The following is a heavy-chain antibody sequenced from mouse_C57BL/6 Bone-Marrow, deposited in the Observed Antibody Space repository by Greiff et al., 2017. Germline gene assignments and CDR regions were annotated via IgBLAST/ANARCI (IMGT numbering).Heavy chain of an antibody. CDR2: IDPSDSYT. CDR3: ASCAHWYFDV. CDR1: GYTFTSYW. Sequence: QVQLQQPGAELVMPGASVKLSCKASGYTFTSYWMHWVKQRPGQGLEWIGEIDPSDSYTNYNQKFKGKSTLTVDKSSSTAYMQLSSLTSEDSAVYYCASCAHWYFDVWGTGTTVTVSS. J-gene: IGHJ1*03. V-gene: IGHV1-69*01.